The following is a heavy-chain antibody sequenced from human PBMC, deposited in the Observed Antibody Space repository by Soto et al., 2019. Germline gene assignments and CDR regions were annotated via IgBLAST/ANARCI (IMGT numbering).Heavy chain of an antibody. J-gene: IGHJ3*02. CDR1: GCSISSYY. CDR3: ARYNWGAMGAFDI. D-gene: IGHD1-1*01. CDR2: IYYSGST. Sequence: SETLSLTCTVSGCSISSYYWILIRQPPGKGLEWIGYIYYSGSTNYNPSLKSRVTISVDTSKNQFSLKLSSVTAADTAVYYCARYNWGAMGAFDIWGQGTMVTVSS. V-gene: IGHV4-59*01.